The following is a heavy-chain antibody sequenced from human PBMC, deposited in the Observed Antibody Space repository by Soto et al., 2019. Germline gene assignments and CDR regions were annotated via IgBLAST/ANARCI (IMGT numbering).Heavy chain of an antibody. CDR1: GFTFDDYT. D-gene: IGHD6-19*01. J-gene: IGHJ4*02. Sequence: EVQLVESGGVVVQPGGSLRLSCAASGFTFDDYTMHWVRQAPGKGLEWVSLISWDGGSTYYADSVKGRFTISRDNSKNSLYLQMNSLRTEDTALYYCAKDSYSSGWKGAVEYWGQGTLVTVSS. CDR2: ISWDGGST. CDR3: AKDSYSSGWKGAVEY. V-gene: IGHV3-43*01.